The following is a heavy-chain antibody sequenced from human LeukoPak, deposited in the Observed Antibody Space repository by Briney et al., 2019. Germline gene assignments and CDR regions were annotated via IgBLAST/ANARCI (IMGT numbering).Heavy chain of an antibody. Sequence: PSETLSLTCTVSGGSISSGGYYWSWIRQHPGKGLEWIGYIYYSGSTYYNPSLKSRVTISVDTSKNQFSLKLSSVTAADTAVYYCARVYGSGSYYDDYWGQGTLVTVSS. CDR2: IYYSGST. D-gene: IGHD3-10*01. CDR1: GGSISSGGYY. V-gene: IGHV4-31*03. CDR3: ARVYGSGSYYDDY. J-gene: IGHJ4*02.